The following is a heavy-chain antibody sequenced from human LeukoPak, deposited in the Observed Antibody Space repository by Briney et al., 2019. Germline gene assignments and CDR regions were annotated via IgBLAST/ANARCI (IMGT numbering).Heavy chain of an antibody. CDR3: AKKISWGHNDAFDI. J-gene: IGHJ3*02. V-gene: IGHV3-33*06. CDR1: GFTFSSYG. D-gene: IGHD6-13*01. Sequence: GGSLRLSCAAPGFTFSSYGMHWVRQAPGKGLEWVAVIWYDGSNKYYADSVKGRFTISRDNSKNTLYLQMNSLTAEDTAVYYCAKKISWGHNDAFDIWGQGTMVTVSS. CDR2: IWYDGSNK.